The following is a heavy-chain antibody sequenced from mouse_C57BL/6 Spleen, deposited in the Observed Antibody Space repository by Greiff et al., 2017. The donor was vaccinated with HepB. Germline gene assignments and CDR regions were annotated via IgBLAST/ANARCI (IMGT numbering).Heavy chain of an antibody. D-gene: IGHD4-1*01. J-gene: IGHJ3*01. V-gene: IGHV5-17*01. CDR2: ISSGSSTI. CDR3: ARQLGREGFAY. Sequence: EVHLVESGGGLVKPGGSLKLSCAASGFTFSDYGMHWVRQAPEKGLEWVAYISSGSSTIYYADTVKGRFTISRDNAKNTLFLQMTSLRSEDTAMYYCARQLGREGFAYWGQGTLVTVSA. CDR1: GFTFSDYG.